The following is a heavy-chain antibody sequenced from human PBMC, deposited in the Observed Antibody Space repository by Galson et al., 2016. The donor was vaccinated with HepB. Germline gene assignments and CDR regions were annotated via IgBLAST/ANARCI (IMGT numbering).Heavy chain of an antibody. CDR2: IWSDESRK. Sequence: LRLSCAASGFTTFRTYSIHWVRQAPGKGLEWVAAIWSDESRKYYADFVKGRFTISRDNSKSTLYLQMDSLRVEDTAVYYCARDGTTPQIFAAFDIWGQGTTVTVSS. CDR3: ARDGTTPQIFAAFDI. D-gene: IGHD1-7*01. J-gene: IGHJ3*02. CDR1: GFTTFRTYS. V-gene: IGHV3-33*01.